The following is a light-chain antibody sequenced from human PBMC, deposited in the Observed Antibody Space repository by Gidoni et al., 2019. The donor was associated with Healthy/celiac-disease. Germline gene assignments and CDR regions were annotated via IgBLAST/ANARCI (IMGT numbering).Light chain of an antibody. CDR3: QSYDSSTLV. J-gene: IGLJ2*01. V-gene: IGLV6-57*03. Sequence: SVSESPGKTVTISCTRSSGSIASNYVQWYQQRPGSAPTTVIYEDNQRPSGVPDRFSGSIDSSSNSASLTISGLKTEDEADYYCQSYDSSTLVFGGGTKLTVL. CDR2: EDN. CDR1: SGSIASNY.